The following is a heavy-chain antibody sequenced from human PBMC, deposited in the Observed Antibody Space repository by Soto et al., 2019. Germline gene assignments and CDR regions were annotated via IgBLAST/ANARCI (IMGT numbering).Heavy chain of an antibody. Sequence: QVQLQQWGAGLLKPSETLSLTCAVCGGSFSGYYWSWIRQPPGKGLEWIGEINHSGSTNYNPSLKSRVTISVDTSKNQFSLKLSSVTAADTAVYYCARVEYYYYYGMDVWGQGTTVTVSS. J-gene: IGHJ6*02. D-gene: IGHD2-15*01. CDR1: GGSFSGYY. V-gene: IGHV4-34*01. CDR2: INHSGST. CDR3: ARVEYYYYYGMDV.